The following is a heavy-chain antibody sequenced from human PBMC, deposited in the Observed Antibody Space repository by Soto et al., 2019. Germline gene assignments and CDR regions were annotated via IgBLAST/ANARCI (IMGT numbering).Heavy chain of an antibody. D-gene: IGHD3-10*01. CDR3: ARDHYGSGCYLRY. J-gene: IGHJ4*02. CDR2: ISAYNGNT. Sequence: SHGISWVRQAPGQGLEWMGWISAYNGNTNYAQKFQGRVTMTTDTSTSTAYMELRSLRSDDTAVYYCARDHYGSGCYLRYWGQGTLVTVSS. V-gene: IGHV1-18*04. CDR1: SHG.